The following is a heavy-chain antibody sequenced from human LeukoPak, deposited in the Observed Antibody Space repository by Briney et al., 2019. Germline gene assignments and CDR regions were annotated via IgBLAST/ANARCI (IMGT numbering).Heavy chain of an antibody. CDR2: ISSSSSSI. J-gene: IGHJ5*02. CDR3: ARESSGYYYGIDP. Sequence: GGSLRLSCAASGFTFSSYSMNWVRQAPGKGLECVSSISSSSSSIYYADSVKGRFTISRDDAKNSLYLQMNSLRAEDTAVYYCARESSGYYYGIDPWGQGTLVTVSS. CDR1: GFTFSSYS. D-gene: IGHD3-22*01. V-gene: IGHV3-21*01.